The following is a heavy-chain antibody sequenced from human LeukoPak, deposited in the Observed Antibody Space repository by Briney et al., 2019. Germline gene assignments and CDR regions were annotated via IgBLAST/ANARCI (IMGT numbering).Heavy chain of an antibody. Sequence: GGSLRLSCTVSGFTVSSNSWSWVRQAPRKGLEWVSYISSSGSTKYYADSVKGRFTISRDNAKNSLYLQMNSLRAEDTAVYYCARATNTAGVLDIWGQGTMVTVSS. J-gene: IGHJ3*02. D-gene: IGHD2-2*02. CDR1: GFTVSSNS. CDR3: ARATNTAGVLDI. V-gene: IGHV3-48*04. CDR2: ISSSGSTK.